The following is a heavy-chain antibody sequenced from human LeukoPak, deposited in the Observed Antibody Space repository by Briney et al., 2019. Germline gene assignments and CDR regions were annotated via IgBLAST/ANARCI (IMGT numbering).Heavy chain of an antibody. CDR3: AREVSVAAKLRSYWYFDL. Sequence: PSETLSLTCAVYGGSFSGYYWSWIRQPPGKGLEWIGEINHSGSTNYNPSLKSRVTISVDTSKNQFSLKLSSVTAADTAVYYCAREVSVAAKLRSYWYFDLWGRGTLVTVSS. CDR2: INHSGST. J-gene: IGHJ2*01. CDR1: GGSFSGYY. D-gene: IGHD2-15*01. V-gene: IGHV4-34*01.